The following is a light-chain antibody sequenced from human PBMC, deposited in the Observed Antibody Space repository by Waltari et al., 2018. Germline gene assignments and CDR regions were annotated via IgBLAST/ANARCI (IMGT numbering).Light chain of an antibody. CDR2: WAS. J-gene: IGKJ5*01. Sequence: DIVMTQSPDSLAVSLGERATINCKSSQSVLYSSNNRNYLAWYQQKPGQPPKMLIYWASTRESGVPDRFSGSGSGTDFTLTISSLQAEDVAVYYCHQYYSNRMWTFGQGTRLEIK. CDR1: QSVLYSSNNRNY. V-gene: IGKV4-1*01. CDR3: HQYYSNRMWT.